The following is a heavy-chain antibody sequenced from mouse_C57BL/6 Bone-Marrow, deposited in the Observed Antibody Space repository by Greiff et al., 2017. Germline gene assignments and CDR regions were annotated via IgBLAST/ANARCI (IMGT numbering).Heavy chain of an antibody. CDR3: AMDYGSSYGGAMDY. D-gene: IGHD1-1*01. CDR2: IYPGSGST. Sequence: QVQLQQPGAELVKPGASVKMSCKASGYTFPSYWITWVKQRPVPGLEWIGDIYPGSGSTNYNEKFKSKATLTVDTSSSTAYMQLSSLTSEDSAVYYCAMDYGSSYGGAMDYWGQGTSVTVSS. V-gene: IGHV1-55*01. CDR1: GYTFPSYW. J-gene: IGHJ4*01.